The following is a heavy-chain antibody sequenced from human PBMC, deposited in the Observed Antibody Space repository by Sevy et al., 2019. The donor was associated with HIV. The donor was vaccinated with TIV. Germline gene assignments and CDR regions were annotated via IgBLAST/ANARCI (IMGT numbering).Heavy chain of an antibody. CDR1: GYNFY. D-gene: IGHD6-19*01. CDR3: AGQSLGWYNWFDP. V-gene: IGHV1-2*06. Sequence: ASVKVSCKASGYNFYIHWVRQAPGQGLEWMGRVTPNSGATSYAQKFQVRVAMTMDTSINTAYMELSGLKSDDTAIYYCAGQSLGWYNWFDPWGQGTLVTVSS. J-gene: IGHJ5*02. CDR2: VTPNSGAT.